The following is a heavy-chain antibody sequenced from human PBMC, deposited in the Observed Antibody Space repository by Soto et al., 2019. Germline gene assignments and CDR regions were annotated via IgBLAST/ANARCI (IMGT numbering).Heavy chain of an antibody. V-gene: IGHV1-69*13. Sequence: SVKVSCKASGGTFSSHSFTWVRQAPGQGLEWMGGVIPIFGTPNYAQKFQGRVTITAEASTNTAYMELSSLTSEDTAVYYCARDPLWFGELLSNYYYQALDVWGQGTTVTVSS. CDR1: GGTFSSHS. J-gene: IGHJ6*02. D-gene: IGHD3-10*01. CDR3: ARDPLWFGELLSNYYYQALDV. CDR2: VIPIFGTP.